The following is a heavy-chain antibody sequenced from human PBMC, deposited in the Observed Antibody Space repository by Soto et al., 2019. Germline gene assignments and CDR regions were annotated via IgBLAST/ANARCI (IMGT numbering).Heavy chain of an antibody. D-gene: IGHD3-10*01. Sequence: ETLSLSCTVCGGSISGISYYWGWIRQPPGKGLEWIGSIYYSGSTYYNPSLKSRVTISVDTSKNQFSLKLSSVTAADTAVYYCARGSLWFGDYYMVVWGKATPVTVP. V-gene: IGHV4-39*01. CDR3: ARGSLWFGDYYMVV. J-gene: IGHJ6*03. CDR1: GGSISGISYY. CDR2: IYYSGST.